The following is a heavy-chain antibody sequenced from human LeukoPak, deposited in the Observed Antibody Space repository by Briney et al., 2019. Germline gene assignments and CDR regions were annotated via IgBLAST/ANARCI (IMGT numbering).Heavy chain of an antibody. Sequence: ASVKVSCKASGGTFSSYAISWVRQAPGQGLEWMGGIIPIFGTANYAQKFQGRITITADESTSTAYMELSSLRSEDTAVYYCARDLSGYTFDYWGQGTLVTVSS. CDR3: ARDLSGYTFDY. D-gene: IGHD3-22*01. V-gene: IGHV1-69*13. CDR2: IIPIFGTA. CDR1: GGTFSSYA. J-gene: IGHJ4*02.